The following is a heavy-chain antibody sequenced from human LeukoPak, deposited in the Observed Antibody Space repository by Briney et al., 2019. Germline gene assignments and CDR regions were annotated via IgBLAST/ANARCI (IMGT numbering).Heavy chain of an antibody. V-gene: IGHV4-61*02. CDR3: ARILWFGFSLYYFDY. CDR1: GGSISSGSYY. J-gene: IGHJ4*02. D-gene: IGHD3-10*01. CDR2: IYSSGST. Sequence: PSETLSLACTVSGGSISSGSYYWSWIRQPAGKGLEWIGRIYSSGSTNYNPSLKSRVTISLDTSKNQFSLKLSSVTAADTAVYYCARILWFGFSLYYFDYWGQGTLVTVSS.